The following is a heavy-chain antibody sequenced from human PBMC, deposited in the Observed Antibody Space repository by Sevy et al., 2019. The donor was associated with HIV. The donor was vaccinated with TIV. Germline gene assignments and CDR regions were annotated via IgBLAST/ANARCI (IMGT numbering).Heavy chain of an antibody. Sequence: SETLSLTCSVSGSSISNSAYYWGWIRQPPGKGLEWIGNIYYIGNTYYKPSLKSRVTISVDTSKNQFSLQLSSVTAADTAVYYCARWTMGITMIQGEFDSWGQGTLVTVSS. V-gene: IGHV4-39*01. J-gene: IGHJ5*01. CDR1: GSSISNSAYY. CDR2: IYYIGNT. D-gene: IGHD3-10*01. CDR3: ARWTMGITMIQGEFDS.